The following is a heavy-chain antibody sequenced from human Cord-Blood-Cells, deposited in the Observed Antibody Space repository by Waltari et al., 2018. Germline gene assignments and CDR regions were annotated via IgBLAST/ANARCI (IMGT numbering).Heavy chain of an antibody. Sequence: QVQLVQSGAEVKKPGASVKVSCKASGYTFTSYAMHWVRQAPGQRLEWMGWINAGNSTTNDTTKFPERFTSTSDITGDTADMEVYMLRSKDRAVYKCANHRPFRKSPYYYCMDVWGQGTTVTVSS. V-gene: IGHV1-3*01. CDR1: GYTFTSYA. CDR3: ANHRPFRKSPYYYCMDV. CDR2: INAGNSTT. J-gene: IGHJ6*02.